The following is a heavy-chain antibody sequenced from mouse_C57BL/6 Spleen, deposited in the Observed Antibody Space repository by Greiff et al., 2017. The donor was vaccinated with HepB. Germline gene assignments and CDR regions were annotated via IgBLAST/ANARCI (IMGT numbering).Heavy chain of an antibody. V-gene: IGHV1-62-3*01. CDR3: ARVYDGYYVNFDY. J-gene: IGHJ2*01. CDR1: GYTFTSYW. Sequence: VQLQQSGAELVKPGASVKLSCKASGYTFTSYWMHWVKQRPGRGLEWIGRIDPNSGGTKYTEKFKSKATLTVDKPSSTAYMQLSSLTSEDSAVYYCARVYDGYYVNFDYWGQGTTLTVSS. D-gene: IGHD2-3*01. CDR2: IDPNSGGT.